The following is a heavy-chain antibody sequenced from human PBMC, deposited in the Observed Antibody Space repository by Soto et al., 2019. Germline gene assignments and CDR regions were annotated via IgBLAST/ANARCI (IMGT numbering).Heavy chain of an antibody. V-gene: IGHV3-7*05. J-gene: IGHJ4*02. CDR1: GFTLSSYW. CDR3: ARPDRDGYNTFDY. Sequence: GGSLRLSCAGSGFTLSSYWMTWVRQAPGKGLEWVANINEDGSEKYYVDSVKGRFTISRDNAKSSLSLQMSSLRAEDTAVYYCARPDRDGYNTFDYWGQGTLVTVSS. D-gene: IGHD5-12*01. CDR2: INEDGSEK.